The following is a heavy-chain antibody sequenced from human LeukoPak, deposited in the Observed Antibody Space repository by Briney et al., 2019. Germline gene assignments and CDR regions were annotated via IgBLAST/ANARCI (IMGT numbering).Heavy chain of an antibody. D-gene: IGHD3-9*01. J-gene: IGHJ5*02. CDR3: ARAGKLRYFDWLNWFDP. CDR2: IYYSGST. Sequence: PSETLSLTCTVSGGSISSYYWSWIRQPPGKGLEWIGYIYYSGSTNYNPSLKSRVTISVDTSKNQFSLKLSPVTAADTAVYYCARAGKLRYFDWLNWFDPWGQGTLVTVSS. CDR1: GGSISSYY. V-gene: IGHV4-59*01.